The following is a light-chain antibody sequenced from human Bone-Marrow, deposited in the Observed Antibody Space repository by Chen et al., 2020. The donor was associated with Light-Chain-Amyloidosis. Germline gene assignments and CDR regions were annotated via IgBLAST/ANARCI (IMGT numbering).Light chain of an antibody. CDR3: SSYAGSNTFV. J-gene: IGLJ1*01. CDR2: EVN. CDR1: SGDIGHYNY. Sequence: QSALTQPPSASGSPGQSVTISCGGTSGDIGHYNYVSWYQQHPGKAPKLMIYEVNKRPSGVPDRFSGSKSGNTASLPVSGLQAEDEADYYCSSYAGSNTFVFGIGTKVTVL. V-gene: IGLV2-8*01.